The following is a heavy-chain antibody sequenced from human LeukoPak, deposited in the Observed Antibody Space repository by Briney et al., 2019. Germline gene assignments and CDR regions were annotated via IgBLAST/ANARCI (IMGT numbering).Heavy chain of an antibody. Sequence: SVKVSCKASGGTFSSYAISWVRQAPGQGLEWMGRIIPIFGTANYAQKFQGRVTITTDESTSTAYMELSSLRSEDTAVYYCAREPLEYYYDKGSFDYWGQRTLVTVSS. CDR3: AREPLEYYYDKGSFDY. V-gene: IGHV1-69*05. D-gene: IGHD3-22*01. J-gene: IGHJ4*02. CDR2: IIPIFGTA. CDR1: GGTFSSYA.